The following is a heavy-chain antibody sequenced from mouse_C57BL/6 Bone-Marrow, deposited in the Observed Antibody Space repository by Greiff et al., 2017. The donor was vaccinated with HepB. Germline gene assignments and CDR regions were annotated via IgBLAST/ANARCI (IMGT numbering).Heavy chain of an antibody. D-gene: IGHD3-1*01. J-gene: IGHJ1*03. V-gene: IGHV1-81*01. Sequence: VQVVESGAELARPGASVKLSCKASGYTFTSYGISWVKQRTGQGLEWIGEIYPRSGNTYYNEKFKGKATLTADKSSSTAYMELRSLTSEDSAVYFCARRASSWYFDVWGTGTTVTVSS. CDR3: ARRASSWYFDV. CDR1: GYTFTSYG. CDR2: IYPRSGNT.